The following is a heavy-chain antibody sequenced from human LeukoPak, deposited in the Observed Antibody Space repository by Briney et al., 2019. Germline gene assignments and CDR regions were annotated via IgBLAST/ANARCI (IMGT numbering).Heavy chain of an antibody. CDR2: ISSSSTI. V-gene: IGHV3-48*02. D-gene: IGHD3-22*01. Sequence: GGSLRLSCAASGFTFSSYSMNWVRQAPGKGLEWVSYISSSSTIYYADSVKGRFTISRDNAKNSLYLQMNSLRDEDTAVYYCARDLSPFLYYDSSGYYGAQHWGQGTLVTVSS. CDR1: GFTFSSYS. J-gene: IGHJ1*01. CDR3: ARDLSPFLYYDSSGYYGAQH.